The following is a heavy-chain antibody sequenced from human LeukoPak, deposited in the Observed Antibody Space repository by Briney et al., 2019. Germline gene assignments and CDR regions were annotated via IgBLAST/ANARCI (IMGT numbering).Heavy chain of an antibody. CDR3: ARDRGSGSYLGLDY. CDR2: FCYRGRN. Sequence: SETLSLTCTVSGGSISSYYWSCIRQPPGKGLEWIGYFCYRGRNNYNPSLKGRVTISVDTSKNQFSLKLSSMTAADTAVYYCARDRGSGSYLGLDYWGQGTLVTVSS. CDR1: GGSISSYY. D-gene: IGHD1-26*01. V-gene: IGHV4-59*01. J-gene: IGHJ4*02.